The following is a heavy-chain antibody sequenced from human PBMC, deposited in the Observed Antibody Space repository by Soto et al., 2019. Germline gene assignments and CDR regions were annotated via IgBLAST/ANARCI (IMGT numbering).Heavy chain of an antibody. J-gene: IGHJ4*02. D-gene: IGHD3-3*01. V-gene: IGHV3-21*01. CDR1: VFTFSFYT. CDR2: ISSSSSYI. CDR3: ARTFGVGGTFDY. Sequence: PGGSLRLSCTASVFTFSFYTMNWVRQAPGKGLEWVSSISSSSSYIYYADSVKGRFTISRDNAKNSLYLQMNSLRAEDTAVYYCARTFGVGGTFDYWGQGTLVTVSS.